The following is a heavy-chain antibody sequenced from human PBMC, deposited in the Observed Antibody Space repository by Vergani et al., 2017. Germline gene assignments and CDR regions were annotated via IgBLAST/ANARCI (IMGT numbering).Heavy chain of an antibody. CDR2: SSGSGGST. D-gene: IGHD5-12*01. Sequence: EVQLLESGGGLVQPGGSLRLSCAASGFTFSSYAMSWVRQAPGKGLEWVSASSGSGGSTYYADSVKGRFTISRDNSKNTLYLQMNSLRAEDTAVYYCAKDQDVDIVATGLFDFWGQGTMVTVSS. J-gene: IGHJ4*02. CDR1: GFTFSSYA. V-gene: IGHV3-23*01. CDR3: AKDQDVDIVATGLFDF.